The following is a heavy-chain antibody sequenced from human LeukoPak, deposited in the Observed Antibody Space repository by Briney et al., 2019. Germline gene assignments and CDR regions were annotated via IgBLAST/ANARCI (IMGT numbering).Heavy chain of an antibody. Sequence: GRSLRLSCAASGFTFSSYGMHWVRQAPGKGLEWVAVIWYDGSNKYYADSVKGRFTISRDNSKNTLYLQMNSLRAEDTAVYYCARAKAETSGSIDYWGQGALVTVSS. J-gene: IGHJ4*02. CDR2: IWYDGSNK. CDR3: ARAKAETSGSIDY. CDR1: GFTFSSYG. D-gene: IGHD3-22*01. V-gene: IGHV3-33*01.